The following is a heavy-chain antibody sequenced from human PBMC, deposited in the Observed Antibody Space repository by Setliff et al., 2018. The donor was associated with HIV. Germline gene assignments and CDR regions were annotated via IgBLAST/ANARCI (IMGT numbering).Heavy chain of an antibody. D-gene: IGHD2-2*03. V-gene: IGHV4-61*09. J-gene: IGHJ5*02. Sequence: SETLSLTCTVSGDSMNSVSYSWAWLRQSAGKGPEWTGHVYARGSANYNPSLTSRVTISVPTSKNQFSLNLNSVTAADTATYYCARAKTIGSSALFLDPWGQGTPVTVSS. CDR1: GDSMNSVSYS. CDR2: VYARGSA. CDR3: ARAKTIGSSALFLDP.